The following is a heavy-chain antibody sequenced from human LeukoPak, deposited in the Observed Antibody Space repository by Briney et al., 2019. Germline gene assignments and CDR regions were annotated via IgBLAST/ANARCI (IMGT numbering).Heavy chain of an antibody. Sequence: GGSLRLSCEDSGFTFSTYAMNWVHQAPGKGLEWISAISGSGAKTYYADFVKGRFTISRDNSKNTLYLQMNSLRAEDTAVYYCAKEYSGSFSPFPSYFDYWGQGTLVTVSS. D-gene: IGHD1-26*01. V-gene: IGHV3-23*01. CDR2: ISGSGAKT. CDR3: AKEYSGSFSPFPSYFDY. CDR1: GFTFSTYA. J-gene: IGHJ4*02.